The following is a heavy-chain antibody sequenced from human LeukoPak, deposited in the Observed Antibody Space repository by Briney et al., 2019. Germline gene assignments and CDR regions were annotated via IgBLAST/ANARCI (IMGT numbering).Heavy chain of an antibody. CDR1: GGSISSYY. CDR3: ARDRGAARPYYFDY. D-gene: IGHD6-6*01. J-gene: IGHJ4*02. V-gene: IGHV4-4*07. CDR2: IYTSGST. Sequence: SETLSLTYTGSGGSISSYYWSWIRQPAGKGLEWIGRIYTSGSTNYNPSLKSRVTMSVDTSKNQFSLKLSSVTAADTAVYYCARDRGAARPYYFDYWGQGTLVTVSS.